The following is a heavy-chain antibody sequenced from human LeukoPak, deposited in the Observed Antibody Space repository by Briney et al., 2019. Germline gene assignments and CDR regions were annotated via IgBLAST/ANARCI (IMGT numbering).Heavy chain of an antibody. J-gene: IGHJ4*02. Sequence: GGSLRLSRAASGFSFNSDWMDWVRQAPGKGLEWVANIKHDESEKNYLDSVKGRFTISRDNAQNSLYLQMNGLRVEDTAVYYCTRRLDDWGQGTLVTVSS. V-gene: IGHV3-7*01. CDR1: GFSFNSDW. CDR2: IKHDESEK. CDR3: TRRLDD. D-gene: IGHD3-16*01.